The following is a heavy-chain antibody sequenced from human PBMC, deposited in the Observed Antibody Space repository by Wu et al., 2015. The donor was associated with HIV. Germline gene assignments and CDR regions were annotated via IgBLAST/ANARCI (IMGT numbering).Heavy chain of an antibody. Sequence: QVQLVQSGAEVKKPGASVMVSCKASGYTFSAYDINWVRQAPGQGLEWVGWMNPNSGNTGYPQKFQGRVTMTRDTSISTAYMELSSLKSEDTAVYYCARAAFFFYDKHGYYRNWYFDVWGRGTLVAVSS. CDR3: ARAAFFFYDKHGYYRNWYFDV. J-gene: IGHJ2*01. D-gene: IGHD3-22*01. V-gene: IGHV1-8*01. CDR1: GYTFSAYD. CDR2: MNPNSGNT.